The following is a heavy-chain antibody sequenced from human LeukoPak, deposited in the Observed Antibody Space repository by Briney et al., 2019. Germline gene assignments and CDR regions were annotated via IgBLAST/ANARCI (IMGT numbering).Heavy chain of an antibody. J-gene: IGHJ4*02. Sequence: SETLSLTCSVSGGSVTSGPNYWNWLRRPAGKGLEWIGRIQTSGRVNYNPSLKSRVTVYLDTPKTLVSLQLTSVTAAVTAVYYCARDRGNGDYGDYFDSWGQGTQVTVSS. CDR1: GGSVTSGPNY. V-gene: IGHV4-61*02. CDR2: IQTSGRV. CDR3: ARDRGNGDYGDYFDS. D-gene: IGHD4-17*01.